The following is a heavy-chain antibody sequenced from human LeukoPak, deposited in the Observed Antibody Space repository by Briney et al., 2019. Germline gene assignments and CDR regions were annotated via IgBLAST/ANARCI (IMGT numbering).Heavy chain of an antibody. CDR1: GFTFIGYY. Sequence: ASVKVSCKASGFTFIGYYMHWVRQAPGQGLDWMGWINPNSGDTNYAQKFQGRVTMTRDTSISTAYMELSRLRSDDTAVYYCARTGSLRGNFDYWGQGTLVTVSS. V-gene: IGHV1-2*02. D-gene: IGHD3-10*01. J-gene: IGHJ4*02. CDR3: ARTGSLRGNFDY. CDR2: INPNSGDT.